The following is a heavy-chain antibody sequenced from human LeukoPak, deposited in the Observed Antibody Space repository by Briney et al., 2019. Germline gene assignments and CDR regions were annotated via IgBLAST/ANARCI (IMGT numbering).Heavy chain of an antibody. V-gene: IGHV4-4*02. CDR1: GVSIITTDW. CDR2: IYYTGST. Sequence: SETLSLTCAVSGVSIITTDWWSWVRQPPGKGLEWIGEIYYTGSTNYNPSLKSRITMSVDTSKNHFSLRLNSVTAADTAVYYCARAHLTEQLVREWGQGTLVTVSS. J-gene: IGHJ4*02. D-gene: IGHD6-13*01. CDR3: ARAHLTEQLVRE.